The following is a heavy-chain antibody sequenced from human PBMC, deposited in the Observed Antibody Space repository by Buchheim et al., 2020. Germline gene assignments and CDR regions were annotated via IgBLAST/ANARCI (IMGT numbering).Heavy chain of an antibody. D-gene: IGHD6-13*01. CDR3: AKTAAAAGTRGSLSPGYYYYDMDV. Sequence: EVQLLESGGGLVQPGGSLRLSCSASGFTFSSYAMSWVRQAPGKGLEWVSAISGSGGSTYYADSVKGRFTISRDNSKNKLYLQMNSMRAEDTAVYYCAKTAAAAGTRGSLSPGYYYYDMDVWGQGTT. CDR1: GFTFSSYA. J-gene: IGHJ6*02. CDR2: ISGSGGST. V-gene: IGHV3-23*01.